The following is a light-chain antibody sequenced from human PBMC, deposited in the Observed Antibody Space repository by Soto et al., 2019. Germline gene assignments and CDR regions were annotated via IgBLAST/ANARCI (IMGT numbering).Light chain of an antibody. J-gene: IGKJ4*01. Sequence: EIVMTQSPATLSVSPGERATLSCRASQSVSSNLAWYQQKPGQAPRLLIYGASTRATGIPARFSGSGSGTGFTLTISSLQSEDFAVYYCQQYNNWPLALTFGGGTKVEIK. CDR2: GAS. CDR1: QSVSSN. V-gene: IGKV3-15*01. CDR3: QQYNNWPLALT.